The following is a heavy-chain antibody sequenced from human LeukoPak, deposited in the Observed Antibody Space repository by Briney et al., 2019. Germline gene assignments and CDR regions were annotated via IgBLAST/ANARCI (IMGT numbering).Heavy chain of an antibody. V-gene: IGHV4-4*07. CDR2: IYTSGST. CDR3: ARDRGYHAAGGYDAFDI. D-gene: IGHD6-13*01. Sequence: PSETLSLTCTVSGGSISSYYWSWIRQPAGKGLEWIGRIYTSGSTNYNPSLKSRVTMSVDTSKNQFSLKLSSVTAADTAVYYCARDRGYHAAGGYDAFDIWAKGQWSPSLQ. J-gene: IGHJ3*02. CDR1: GGSISSYY.